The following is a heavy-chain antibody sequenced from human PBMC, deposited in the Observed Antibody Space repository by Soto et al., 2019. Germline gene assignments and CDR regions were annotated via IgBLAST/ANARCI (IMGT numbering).Heavy chain of an antibody. V-gene: IGHV1-3*01. CDR2: INAGNGNT. D-gene: IGHD2-15*01. Sequence: GASVKVSCXASGYTFTSYAMHWVRQAPGQRLEWMGWINAGNGNTKYSQKFQGRVTITRDTSASTAYMELSSLRSEDTAVYYCVTGYCSGGSCYSFDYWGQGTLVTVSS. J-gene: IGHJ4*02. CDR1: GYTFTSYA. CDR3: VTGYCSGGSCYSFDY.